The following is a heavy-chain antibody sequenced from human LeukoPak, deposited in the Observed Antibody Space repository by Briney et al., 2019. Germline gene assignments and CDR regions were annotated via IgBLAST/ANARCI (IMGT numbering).Heavy chain of an antibody. Sequence: GASVKVSCKASGYTFTGYYMHWVRQATGQGLEWMGWINPNSGGTNYAQKFQGWVTMTRDTSISTAYMELSRLRSDDTAAYYCARDRCSSTSCYRPYYYGMDVWGQGTTVTVSS. CDR1: GYTFTGYY. V-gene: IGHV1-2*04. CDR2: INPNSGGT. CDR3: ARDRCSSTSCYRPYYYGMDV. J-gene: IGHJ6*02. D-gene: IGHD2-2*01.